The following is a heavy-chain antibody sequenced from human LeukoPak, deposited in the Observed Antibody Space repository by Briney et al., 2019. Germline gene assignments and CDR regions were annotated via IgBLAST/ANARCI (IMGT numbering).Heavy chain of an antibody. J-gene: IGHJ6*04. Sequence: PGGSLRLSCAASGFTFSTYSMNWVRQAPGKGLEWVSSISSSSSYIFYADSVKGRFTISRDNAKNSLYLQMNSLRAEDTAVYYCAELGITMIGGVWGKGTTVTISS. CDR1: GFTFSTYS. D-gene: IGHD3-10*02. CDR2: ISSSSSYI. CDR3: AELGITMIGGV. V-gene: IGHV3-21*01.